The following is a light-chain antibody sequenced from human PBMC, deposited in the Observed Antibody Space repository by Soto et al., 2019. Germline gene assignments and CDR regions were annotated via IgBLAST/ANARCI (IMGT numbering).Light chain of an antibody. V-gene: IGLV2-14*03. CDR1: VSDVGGYDS. Sequence: QSVLTQPASASGSPGQSITISCTGTVSDVGGYDSVSWYQQHPGRAPKLIIYGVNNRPSGVSNRFSASKSADTASLTISGLQAEDEANYYCCSYTTSTTYVFGTGTKLTVL. CDR3: CSYTTSTTYV. J-gene: IGLJ1*01. CDR2: GVN.